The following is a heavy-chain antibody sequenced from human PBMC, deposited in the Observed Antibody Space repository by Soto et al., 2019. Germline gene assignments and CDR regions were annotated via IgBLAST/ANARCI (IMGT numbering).Heavy chain of an antibody. CDR1: GFTFSSYG. D-gene: IGHD6-19*01. CDR2: ISYDGSNK. V-gene: IGHV3-30*18. J-gene: IGHJ1*01. Sequence: QVQLVESGGGVVQPGRSLRLSCAASGFTFSSYGMHWVRQAPGKGLEWVAVISYDGSNKYYAKSVNGRFTISRDNSKNTLYLQMTSLRAEDTAVYYCAKDRVAVAKFAEYFQHWGQGTLVTVSS. CDR3: AKDRVAVAKFAEYFQH.